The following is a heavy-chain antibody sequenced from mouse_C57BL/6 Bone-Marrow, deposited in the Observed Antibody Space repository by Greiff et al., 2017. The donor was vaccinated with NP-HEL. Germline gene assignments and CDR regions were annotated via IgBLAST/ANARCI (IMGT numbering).Heavy chain of an antibody. CDR1: GYSITSGYY. CDR2: ISYDGSN. V-gene: IGHV3-6*01. D-gene: IGHD2-1*01. CDR3: AREGHGKRFAY. J-gene: IGHJ3*01. Sequence: EVQLKESGPGLVKPSQSLSLTCSVTGYSITSGYYWNWIRQFPGNKLEWMGYISYDGSNNYNPSLKNRISITRDTSKNQFFLKLNSVTTEDTATYYCAREGHGKRFAYWGQGTLVTVSA.